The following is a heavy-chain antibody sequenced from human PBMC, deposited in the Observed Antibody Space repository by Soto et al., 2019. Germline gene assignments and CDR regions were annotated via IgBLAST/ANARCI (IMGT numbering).Heavy chain of an antibody. D-gene: IGHD2-2*01. CDR3: ARSQGSSTSLEIYYYYYYGMDV. V-gene: IGHV1-69*01. J-gene: IGHJ6*02. Sequence: QVQLVQSGAEVKKPGSSVKVSCKASGGTFSSYAISWVRQAPGQGLEWMGGIIPISGTANYAQKFQGRVIITADESTSTAYMELSSLRSEYTAVYYCARSQGSSTSLEIYYYYYYGMDVWGQGTTVTVSS. CDR2: IIPISGTA. CDR1: GGTFSSYA.